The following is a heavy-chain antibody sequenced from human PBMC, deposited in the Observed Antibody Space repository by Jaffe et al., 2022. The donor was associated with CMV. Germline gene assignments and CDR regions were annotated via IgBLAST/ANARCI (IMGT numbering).Heavy chain of an antibody. D-gene: IGHD2-2*01. Sequence: QVQLVQSGAEVKKPGASVKVSCKASGYTFTGYYMHWVRQAPGQGLEWMGWINPNSGGTNYAQKFQGRVTMTRDTSISTAYMELSRLRSDDTAVYYCARGGRVPAAMAISTLLVSWFDPWGQGTLVTVSS. V-gene: IGHV1-2*02. J-gene: IGHJ5*02. CDR3: ARGGRVPAAMAISTLLVSWFDP. CDR2: INPNSGGT. CDR1: GYTFTGYY.